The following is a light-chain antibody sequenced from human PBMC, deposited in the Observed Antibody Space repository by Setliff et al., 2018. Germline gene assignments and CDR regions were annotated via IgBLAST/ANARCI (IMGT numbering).Light chain of an antibody. Sequence: QSVLAQPPSASGSPGQSVTISCTGTSSDIGGYNYVSWYQQHPGKAPKLMIYEVNKRPSGVPDRFSGSKSGNTASLTVPGLQAEDEADYYCSSYAGSRNFYVFGTGTKVTVL. J-gene: IGLJ1*01. CDR3: SSYAGSRNFYV. V-gene: IGLV2-8*01. CDR1: SSDIGGYNY. CDR2: EVN.